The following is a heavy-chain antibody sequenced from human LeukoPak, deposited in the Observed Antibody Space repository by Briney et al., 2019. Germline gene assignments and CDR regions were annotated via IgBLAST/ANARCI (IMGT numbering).Heavy chain of an antibody. V-gene: IGHV3-53*01. D-gene: IGHD3-22*01. CDR2: IYTGGNT. CDR3: ARGDDSGYYDYFDS. J-gene: IGHJ4*02. CDR1: GFTFDSNY. Sequence: GGSLRLSCAASGFTFDSNYLSWVRQAPGKGLEWVSTIYTGGNTYYAASVKGRFTISRDFSKNTVFLHMNSLRAEDTAMYYCARGDDSGYYDYFDSWGQGALVTVSS.